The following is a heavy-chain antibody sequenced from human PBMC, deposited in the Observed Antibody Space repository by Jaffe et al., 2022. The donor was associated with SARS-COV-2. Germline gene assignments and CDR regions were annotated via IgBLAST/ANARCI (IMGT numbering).Heavy chain of an antibody. D-gene: IGHD4-17*01. CDR1: GFIFNNYG. J-gene: IGHJ4*02. V-gene: IGHV3-23*01. Sequence: EVQLLESGGGLVQSGGSLRLSCAASGFIFNNYGMNWVRQAPGKGLEWVSYISGSGTNTYYADSVKGRFTISRDVSNLTFFLQMNSLRAEDTAVYYCAKDLWDYGDRRVPDCWGQGTRVTVSS. CDR3: AKDLWDYGDRRVPDC. CDR2: ISGSGTNT.